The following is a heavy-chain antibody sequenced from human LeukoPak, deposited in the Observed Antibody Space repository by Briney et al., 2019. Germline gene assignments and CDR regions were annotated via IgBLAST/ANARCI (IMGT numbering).Heavy chain of an antibody. J-gene: IGHJ4*02. CDR3: ARSPSPYDSSGYYYENY. D-gene: IGHD3-22*01. CDR1: GYSFTSYW. Sequence: GESLKISCQGSGYSFTSYWISWVRQMPGKGLEWMGRIDPSDSYTNYSPSFQGHVTISADKPISTAYLQWSSLKASDTAMYYCARSPSPYDSSGYYYENYWGQGTLVTVSS. CDR2: IDPSDSYT. V-gene: IGHV5-10-1*01.